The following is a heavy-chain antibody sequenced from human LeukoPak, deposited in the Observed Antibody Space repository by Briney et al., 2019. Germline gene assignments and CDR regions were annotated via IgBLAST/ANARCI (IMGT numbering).Heavy chain of an antibody. CDR2: ISTTSSPI. V-gene: IGHV3-48*01. J-gene: IGHJ4*02. CDR1: GFTFSAYD. Sequence: GGSLRLSCAASGFTFSAYDMNWVRQAPGRGPEWASHISTTSSPIYYAGSVKGRFTISRDDAKNSVYLQMNSLRPEDTAVYYCARAFDYWGRGTLVTVSS. D-gene: IGHD2/OR15-2a*01. CDR3: ARAFDY.